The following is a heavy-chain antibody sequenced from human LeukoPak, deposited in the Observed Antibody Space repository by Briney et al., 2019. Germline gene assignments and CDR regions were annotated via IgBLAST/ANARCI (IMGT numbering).Heavy chain of an antibody. CDR3: ARGASAAAGIEDAFDI. J-gene: IGHJ3*02. V-gene: IGHV1-46*01. CDR1: GYTFTGYY. Sequence: EASVKVSCKASGYTFTGYYMHWVRQAPGQGLEWMGIINPSGGSTSYAQKFQGRVTMTRDMSTSTVYMELSSLRSEDTAVYYCARGASAAAGIEDAFDIWGQGTMVTVSS. D-gene: IGHD6-13*01. CDR2: INPSGGST.